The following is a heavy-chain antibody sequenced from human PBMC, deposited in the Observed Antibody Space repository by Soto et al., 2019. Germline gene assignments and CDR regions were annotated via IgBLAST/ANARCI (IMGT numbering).Heavy chain of an antibody. CDR3: ARVHFILRLSMFRGVRHGSAFNI. V-gene: IGHV1-18*01. CDR2: ISAYNGNT. CDR1: GYTFTSYD. D-gene: IGHD3-10*01. Sequence: ASVKVSCKASGYTFTSYDISWVRQAPGQGPEWMGWISAYNGNTNYAQKLQGRVTMTTDTSTSTAYMELRSLRSDDTAVYYSARVHFILRLSMFRGVRHGSAFNIWGQGTRVTVSS. J-gene: IGHJ3*02.